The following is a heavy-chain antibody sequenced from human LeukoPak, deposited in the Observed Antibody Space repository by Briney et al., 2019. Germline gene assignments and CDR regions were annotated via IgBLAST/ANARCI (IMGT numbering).Heavy chain of an antibody. D-gene: IGHD2-15*01. CDR2: IKSKTNGGTT. CDR1: GFTFSKAW. J-gene: IGHJ4*02. V-gene: IGHV3-15*01. CDR3: TTDGEARIGYCSGGSCYCY. Sequence: GGPLRLSCAASGFTFSKAWMSWVRQAPGKGLEWVGRIKSKTNGGTTDYAAPVKGRFTISREDSKNTLHLQLNSLKTEDTAVYYCTTDGEARIGYCSGGSCYCYWGQGTLVTVSS.